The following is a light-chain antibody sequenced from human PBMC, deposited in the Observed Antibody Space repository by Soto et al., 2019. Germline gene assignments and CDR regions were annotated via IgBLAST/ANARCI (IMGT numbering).Light chain of an antibody. J-gene: IGKJ5*01. CDR2: GAS. CDR3: QQYNNCPPIT. Sequence: EIVMTQSPATLSVSPGERATLSCRASQSVSSNLAWYQQKPGQAPRLLIYGASTRATGIPARFSGSGSGTEFSLTISSLQSEYFAVYYCQQYNNCPPITFGQVTRLEIK. V-gene: IGKV3-15*01. CDR1: QSVSSN.